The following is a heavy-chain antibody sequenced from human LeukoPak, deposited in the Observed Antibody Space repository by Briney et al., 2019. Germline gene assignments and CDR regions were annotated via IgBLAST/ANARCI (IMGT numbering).Heavy chain of an antibody. Sequence: GGSLRLSCAASGFTFNNYWMHWVRQAPGKGLEWVSGITWNRDNIGYGDSVKGRFTISRDNVKNVLYLQMTSLRPEDTALYYCAKDLSSAITSALVLDVWGQGTTVIVSS. J-gene: IGHJ6*02. D-gene: IGHD3-22*01. CDR3: AKDLSSAITSALVLDV. CDR2: ITWNRDNI. CDR1: GFTFNNYW. V-gene: IGHV3-9*01.